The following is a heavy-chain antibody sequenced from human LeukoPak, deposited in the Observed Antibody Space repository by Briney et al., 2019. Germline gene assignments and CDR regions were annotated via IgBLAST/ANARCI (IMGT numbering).Heavy chain of an antibody. V-gene: IGHV4-34*01. CDR2: VNHSGST. Sequence: PSETLSLTCAVYGGSFSGYYWSWIRQPPGKGLEWIGEVNHSGSTNYNPSLKSRVTISVDTSKNQFSLKLSSVTAADTAVYYCARASDLDAFDIWGQGTMVTVSS. CDR1: GGSFSGYY. J-gene: IGHJ3*02. CDR3: ARASDLDAFDI.